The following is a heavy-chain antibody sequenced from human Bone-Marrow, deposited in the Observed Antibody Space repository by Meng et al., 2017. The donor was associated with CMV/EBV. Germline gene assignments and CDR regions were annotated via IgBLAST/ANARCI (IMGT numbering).Heavy chain of an antibody. CDR1: GGSISSSSYY. Sequence: TVAGGSISSSSYYWGWIRQPPGKGLEWIGSIYYSGTTYYNPSLKSRVTISVDTSKNQFSLKLSSVTAADTALYYCASFTMIVVVAYWGQGALVTVSS. J-gene: IGHJ4*02. V-gene: IGHV4-39*07. CDR2: IYYSGTT. D-gene: IGHD3-22*01. CDR3: ASFTMIVVVAY.